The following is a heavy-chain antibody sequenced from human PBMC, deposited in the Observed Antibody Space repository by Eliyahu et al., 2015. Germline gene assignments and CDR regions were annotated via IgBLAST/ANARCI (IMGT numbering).Heavy chain of an antibody. V-gene: IGHV3-53*01. J-gene: IGHJ4*02. Sequence: EVQLVESGGGLIQPGGSLRLSCVASGFTVSSNYMSWVRQAPGKGLGWVSVIFPGDSTYYADSVKGRFTISRDNSKNTLYLQMNSLRAEDTAVYYCARGLVRFDYWGQGTLVTVSS. CDR3: ARGLVRFDY. D-gene: IGHD2-8*01. CDR2: IFPGDST. CDR1: GFTVSSNY.